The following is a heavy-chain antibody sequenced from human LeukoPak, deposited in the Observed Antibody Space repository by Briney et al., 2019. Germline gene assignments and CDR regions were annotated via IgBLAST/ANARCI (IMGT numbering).Heavy chain of an antibody. CDR2: IYSGGST. D-gene: IGHD3-22*01. CDR1: GFTVSSNC. V-gene: IGHV3-66*01. J-gene: IGHJ4*02. Sequence: PGGSLRLSCAASGFTVSSNCLSWVRQAPGKGLEWVSVIYSGGSTYYADSVKGRFTISRDNSKNTLYLQMNSLRAEDTAVYYCARRTRSGYEDYWGQGTLVTVSS. CDR3: ARRTRSGYEDY.